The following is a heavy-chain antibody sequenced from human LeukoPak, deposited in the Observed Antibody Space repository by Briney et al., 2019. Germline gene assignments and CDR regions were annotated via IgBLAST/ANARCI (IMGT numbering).Heavy chain of an antibody. V-gene: IGHV3-23*01. CDR1: GFTFSSHT. J-gene: IGHJ4*02. Sequence: QAGGSLRLSCEASGFTFSSHTMTWVRQAPGKGLEWVSTTRGSGDSTYYADSVKGRFTISRDHSKNTLYLQMSSLRAEDTALYYCAKQSGGSCYNPSDYWGQGTLVTVSS. CDR3: AKQSGGSCYNPSDY. CDR2: TRGSGDST. D-gene: IGHD2-15*01.